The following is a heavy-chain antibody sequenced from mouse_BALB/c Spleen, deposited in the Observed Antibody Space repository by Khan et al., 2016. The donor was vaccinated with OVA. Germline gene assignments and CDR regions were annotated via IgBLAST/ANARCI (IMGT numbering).Heavy chain of an antibody. J-gene: IGHJ3*01. D-gene: IGHD4-1*01. CDR1: GFTIKDTY. CDR2: IDPANGNP. CDR3: VRDYWDVFAY. V-gene: IGHV14-3*02. Sequence: EVQLQESGAELVKPGASVKLSCTASGFTIKDTYMHWVKRRPEQGLVWIGRIDPANGNPKYDPKFQGKATITADTSSNTAYMQLSSLTSEDAAVYYCVRDYWDVFAYWGQGTLVTVSA.